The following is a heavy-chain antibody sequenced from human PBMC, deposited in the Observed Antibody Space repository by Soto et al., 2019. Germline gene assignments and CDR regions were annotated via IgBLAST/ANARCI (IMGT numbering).Heavy chain of an antibody. J-gene: IGHJ4*02. CDR1: VYTFPSYD. CDR2: MNPNSGNT. Sequence: QVQLVQSWAEVKKPGASVKVSCKASVYTFPSYDINWVRQSTGQGIAWMGWMNPNSGNTGYAPKFQVRVTMTRNTTISTAYMELLSMRSEDTAVDYCARGRSGDLDYWGQGTLVTVSS. V-gene: IGHV1-8*01. D-gene: IGHD2-15*01. CDR3: ARGRSGDLDY.